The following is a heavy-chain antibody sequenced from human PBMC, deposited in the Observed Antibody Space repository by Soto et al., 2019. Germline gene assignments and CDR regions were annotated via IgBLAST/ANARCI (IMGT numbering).Heavy chain of an antibody. CDR1: GFTFDDYA. CDR2: ISWNSGSI. D-gene: IGHD6-19*01. J-gene: IGHJ4*02. V-gene: IGHV3-9*01. Sequence: GGSLRLSCAASGFTFDDYAMHWVRQAPGKGLEWVSGISWNSGSIGYADSVKGRFTISRDNAKNSLYLQMNSLRAEDTALYYCAKDTVAGPTKARKTTYDYWGQGTLVTVSS. CDR3: AKDTVAGPTKARKTTYDY.